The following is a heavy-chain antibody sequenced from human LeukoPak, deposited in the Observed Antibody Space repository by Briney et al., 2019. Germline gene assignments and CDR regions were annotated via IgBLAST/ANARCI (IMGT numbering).Heavy chain of an antibody. CDR2: ISGSGGST. J-gene: IGHJ4*02. V-gene: IGHV3-23*01. D-gene: IGHD5-12*01. Sequence: PGGSLRLSCAASGFIFSSCAMNWVRQAPGKGLEWVSDISGSGGSTSYADSVKGRFTISRDNSESTLYLQMNSLRAEDTAVYYCAKSRRNRLGVDYWGQGTLVTVSA. CDR1: GFIFSSCA. CDR3: AKSRRNRLGVDY.